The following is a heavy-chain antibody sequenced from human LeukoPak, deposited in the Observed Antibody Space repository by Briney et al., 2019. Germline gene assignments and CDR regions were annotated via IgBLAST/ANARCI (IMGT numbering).Heavy chain of an antibody. Sequence: GGSLRLSCAASGFTFSSYEMNWVRQAPGEGLEWVSYISSSGSTIYNADSLKGRFTISRDNAKNSRYLQMNSLRAEDTAVYYCARDNYDSSTPYYFDYWGQGTLVTVSS. J-gene: IGHJ4*02. V-gene: IGHV3-48*03. CDR3: ARDNYDSSTPYYFDY. CDR2: ISSSGSTI. D-gene: IGHD3-22*01. CDR1: GFTFSSYE.